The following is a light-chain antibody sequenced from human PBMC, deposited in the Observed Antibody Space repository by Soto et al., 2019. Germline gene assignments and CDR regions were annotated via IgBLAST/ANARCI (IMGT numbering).Light chain of an antibody. J-gene: IGKJ5*01. Sequence: HMSQSQTSMFSSVGNRVVITCRSSQSISSYLTWYQQKPGKAPKLLIYAASTLQSGVPARFSGSGSGTDFTLTISSLQPEDFATYYCQQSYSTPPEITFGQGTRLEIK. CDR1: QSISSY. CDR2: AAS. V-gene: IGKV1-39*01. CDR3: QQSYSTPPEIT.